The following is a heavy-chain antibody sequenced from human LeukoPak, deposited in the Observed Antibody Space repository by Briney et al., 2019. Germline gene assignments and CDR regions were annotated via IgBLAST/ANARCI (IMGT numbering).Heavy chain of an antibody. Sequence: SETLSLTCTVSGYSISSDYYWGWIRQPPGKGLEWIGSIYHSGSTYYNPSLKSRVTISVDTSKNQFSLKLSSVTAADTAVYYCAREARTGKGMNFDYWGQGTLVTVSS. V-gene: IGHV4-38-2*02. CDR3: AREARTGKGMNFDY. CDR1: GYSISSDYY. CDR2: IYHSGST. J-gene: IGHJ4*02. D-gene: IGHD3/OR15-3a*01.